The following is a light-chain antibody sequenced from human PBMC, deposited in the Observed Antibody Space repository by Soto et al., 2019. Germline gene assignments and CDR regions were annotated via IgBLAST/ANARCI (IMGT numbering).Light chain of an antibody. CDR1: QSVSSN. CDR2: GAS. CDR3: QQRSNWTWT. J-gene: IGKJ1*01. Sequence: EIVMTQSPATLSVSPGERATLSCRASQSVSSNLAWYQQKPGQAPRLLIYGASTRATGIPARFSGGGSGTDFTLSISNLEPEDFAVYYCQQRSNWTWTFGQGTKVDIK. V-gene: IGKV3-15*01.